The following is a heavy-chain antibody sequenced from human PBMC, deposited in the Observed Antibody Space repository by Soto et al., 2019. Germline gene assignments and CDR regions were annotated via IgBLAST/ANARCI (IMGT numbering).Heavy chain of an antibody. Sequence: QVQLMQSGTEVKKPGASVTVSCKASGYTSADFGISWVRQAPGQGLEWMGWVSGNNGAPNPVPKVQGRITMTLDTYTGVSYVALRSMRSDDKAIYYCVRDQNYFRVNGNWFDSWGQGTLVSIS. D-gene: IGHD3-10*01. CDR2: VSGNNGAP. CDR3: VRDQNYFRVNGNWFDS. J-gene: IGHJ5*01. CDR1: GYTSADFG. V-gene: IGHV1-18*04.